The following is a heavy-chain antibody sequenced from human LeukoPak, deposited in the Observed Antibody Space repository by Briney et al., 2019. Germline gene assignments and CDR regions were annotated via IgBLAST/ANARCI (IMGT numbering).Heavy chain of an antibody. CDR1: GFTFSSYG. CDR2: ISGSGGST. V-gene: IGHV3-23*01. Sequence: GGTLRLSCAASGFTFSSYGMSWVRQAPGKGLEWVSAISGSGGSTYYADSVKGRFTISRDNSKNTLYLQMNSLRAEDTAVYYCAKDRGYSSSWPHYYFDYWGQGTLVTVSS. D-gene: IGHD6-13*01. CDR3: AKDRGYSSSWPHYYFDY. J-gene: IGHJ4*02.